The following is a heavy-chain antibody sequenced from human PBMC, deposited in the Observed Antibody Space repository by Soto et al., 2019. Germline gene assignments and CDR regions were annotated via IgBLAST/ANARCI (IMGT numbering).Heavy chain of an antibody. CDR1: GYSFTGHD. Sequence: QVQHVQSGAEVKKPGDSVKVSCKASGYSFTGHDMHWVRRAPGQGLEWMGWVNLNTGGTDYAQEFQGRVTMTTATSIRTVYLEVTRLKFDDTAIDYCARDPSSFLGRVYGMDVWGQGTAVTVSS. CDR2: VNLNTGGT. CDR3: ARDPSSFLGRVYGMDV. V-gene: IGHV1-2*02. J-gene: IGHJ6*02.